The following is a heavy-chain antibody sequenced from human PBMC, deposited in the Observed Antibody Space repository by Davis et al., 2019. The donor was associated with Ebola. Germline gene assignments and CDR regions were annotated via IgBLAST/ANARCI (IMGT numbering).Heavy chain of an antibody. D-gene: IGHD6-19*01. CDR2: ISWNSGSI. CDR1: GFTFSSYS. Sequence: PGGSLRLSCAASGFTFSSYSMNWVRQAPGKGLEWVSGISWNSGSIGYADSVKGRFTISRDNAKNSLYLQMNSLRDEDTAVYYCARGAGSGWYLDNWGQGTLVTVSS. J-gene: IGHJ4*02. CDR3: ARGAGSGWYLDN. V-gene: IGHV3-48*02.